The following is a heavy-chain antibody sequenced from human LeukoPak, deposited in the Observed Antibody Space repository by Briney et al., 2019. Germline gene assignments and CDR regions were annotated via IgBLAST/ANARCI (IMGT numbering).Heavy chain of an antibody. CDR1: GYTFTGYY. CDR2: INPNSGGT. J-gene: IGHJ5*02. CDR3: AREDTSGDILTGYFHPNWFDP. Sequence: VASVKVSCKASGYTFTGYYMHRVRQAPGQGLEWMGWINPNSGGTNYAQKFQGRVTMTRDTSISTAYMELSRRRSDGTAVYYCAREDTSGDILTGYFHPNWFDPWGQGTLVTVSS. D-gene: IGHD3-9*01. V-gene: IGHV1-2*02.